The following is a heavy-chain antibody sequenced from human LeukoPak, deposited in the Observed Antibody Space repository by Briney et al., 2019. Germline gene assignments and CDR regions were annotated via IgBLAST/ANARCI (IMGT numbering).Heavy chain of an antibody. CDR3: ARDTGFSVFDY. D-gene: IGHD1-14*01. CDR2: IYYSGST. CDR1: GGSISSYY. V-gene: IGHV4-59*01. Sequence: PSETLSLTCTASGGSISSYYWSWIRQPPGKGLEWIGYIYYSGSTNYNPSLKSRVTISVDTSKNQFSLKLSSVTAADTAVYYCARDTGFSVFDYWGQGTLVTVSS. J-gene: IGHJ4*02.